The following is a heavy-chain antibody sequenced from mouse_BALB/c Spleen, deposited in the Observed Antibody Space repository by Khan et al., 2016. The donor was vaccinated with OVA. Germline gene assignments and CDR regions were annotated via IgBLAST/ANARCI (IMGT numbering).Heavy chain of an antibody. J-gene: IGHJ2*01. Sequence: EVQLEESGPGLVKPSQSLSLTCTVTGYSITSGYGWNWIRQFPGNKLEWMGYISYSGSTNYNPSLKSRISITRDTAKNQFFLQLNSVTTEDTATYYCARTARIKYWGQGTTLTVSS. CDR3: ARTARIKY. CDR1: GYSITSGYG. CDR2: ISYSGST. D-gene: IGHD1-2*01. V-gene: IGHV3-2*02.